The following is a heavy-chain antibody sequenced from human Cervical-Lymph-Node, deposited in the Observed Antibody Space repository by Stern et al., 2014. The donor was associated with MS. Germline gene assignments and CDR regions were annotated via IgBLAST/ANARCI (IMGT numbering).Heavy chain of an antibody. V-gene: IGHV2-5*02. J-gene: IGHJ4*02. CDR3: AHRSTGTTSQNFDY. CDR2: IYWDDDK. D-gene: IGHD1-7*01. Sequence: QITLKESGPTLVKPTQTLTLTCTFSGFSLSTSGVGVGWIRQPPGKALEWLSLIYWDDDKRYSPSLKSRLTITKDTSKNQVVLTMTNMDPVDTATYYCAHRSTGTTSQNFDYWGQGTLVTVSS. CDR1: GFSLSTSGVG.